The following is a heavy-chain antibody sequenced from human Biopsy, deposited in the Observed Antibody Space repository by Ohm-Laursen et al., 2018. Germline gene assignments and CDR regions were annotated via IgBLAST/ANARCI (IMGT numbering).Heavy chain of an antibody. V-gene: IGHV4-30-4*02. CDR1: GVAMSSYDVY. CDR2: AIFTGTT. J-gene: IGHJ6*02. D-gene: IGHD4-23*01. CDR3: ARQAAYAGYMRYGLDV. Sequence: SVTLSFTCSVSGVAMSSYDVYWNWLRQGPGKGLQCIGTAIFTGTTYYNPALRRRLSISIDTSMKQIILKLCSVSVADTAVYYCARQAAYAGYMRYGLDVWGPGIKVSVSS.